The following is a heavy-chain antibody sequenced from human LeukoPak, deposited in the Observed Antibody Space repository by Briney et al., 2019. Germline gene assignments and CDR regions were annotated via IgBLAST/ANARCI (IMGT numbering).Heavy chain of an antibody. V-gene: IGHV1-69*04. CDR2: ITPILGIA. CDR1: GGTFSSYT. Sequence: SVKVSCKASGGTFSSYTISWVRQAPGQGLEWMGRITPILGIANYAQKFQGRVTITADKSTSTAYMELSSLRSEDTAVYYCARDPGVMRHNWFDPGAREPWSPSPQ. D-gene: IGHD3-16*01. J-gene: IGHJ5*02. CDR3: ARDPGVMRHNWFDP.